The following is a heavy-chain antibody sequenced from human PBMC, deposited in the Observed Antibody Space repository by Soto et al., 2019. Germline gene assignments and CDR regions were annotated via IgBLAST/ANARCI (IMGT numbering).Heavy chain of an antibody. CDR2: IYYNGNS. J-gene: IGHJ4*02. CDR1: GGSVTSPNTY. Sequence: QMQLLESGPGLVKPSQTLSLTCTVSGGSVTSPNTYWTWIRQHPGKGLEWIGYIYYNGNSYYKPSLRSRVTISLDTSNNQFSLRLTSVTAADTAMYYCARGLDEVVVAATYFDYWGQGRLVTVSS. CDR3: ARGLDEVVVAATYFDY. V-gene: IGHV4-31*03. D-gene: IGHD2-15*01.